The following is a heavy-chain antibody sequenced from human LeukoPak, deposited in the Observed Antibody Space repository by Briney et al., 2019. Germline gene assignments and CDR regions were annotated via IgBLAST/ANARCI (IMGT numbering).Heavy chain of an antibody. CDR2: IYYSGSS. CDR3: ARRTTMVRGEYFDF. V-gene: IGHV4-39*01. Sequence: PSETLSLTCTVSGGSISSSSYYWDWIRQPPGKGLEWIGSIYYSGSSYYNPTLKSRVTISVDTTKNQFSLKLSSVTAADTAVYYCARRTTMVRGEYFDFWGQGTLVTVSS. D-gene: IGHD3-10*01. J-gene: IGHJ4*02. CDR1: GGSISSSSYY.